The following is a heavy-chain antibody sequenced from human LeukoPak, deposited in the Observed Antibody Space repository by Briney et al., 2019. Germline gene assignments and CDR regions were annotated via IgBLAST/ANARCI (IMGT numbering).Heavy chain of an antibody. CDR3: AKGEGYYGSGSYYILSKPVDY. J-gene: IGHJ4*02. CDR1: GFTFSSYA. V-gene: IGHV3-23*01. CDR2: ISGSGGST. Sequence: GSLRLSCAASGFTFSSYAMSWVRQAPGKGLEWVSAISGSGGSTYYADSMKGRFTISRDNSKNTLYLQMNSLRAEDTAVYYCAKGEGYYGSGSYYILSKPVDYWGQGTLVTVSS. D-gene: IGHD3-10*01.